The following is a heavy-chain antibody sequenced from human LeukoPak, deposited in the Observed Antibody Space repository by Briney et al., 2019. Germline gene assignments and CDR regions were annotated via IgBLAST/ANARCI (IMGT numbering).Heavy chain of an antibody. V-gene: IGHV3-21*01. D-gene: IGHD3-22*01. CDR2: ISSSSSYI. CDR1: GFTFSSYS. Sequence: GGSLRLSCAASGFTFSSYSMNWVRQAPGKGLEWVSSISSSSSYIYYADSVKGRFTISRDNAKNSLYLQMNSLRAEDTAVYYCARVSYDSSGYYSTFDYWGQGTLVTVSS. CDR3: ARVSYDSSGYYSTFDY. J-gene: IGHJ4*02.